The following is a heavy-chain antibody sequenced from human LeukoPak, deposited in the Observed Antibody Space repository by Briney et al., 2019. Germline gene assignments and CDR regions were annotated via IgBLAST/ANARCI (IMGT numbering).Heavy chain of an antibody. CDR1: GYTFTSYG. J-gene: IGHJ4*02. Sequence: ASVKVSCKASGYTFTSYGISWVRQAPGQGLEWMGWISPYNGDTKYVQKLQGRVTMTKDTSTNTAYMELRSLRSDDTAVYYCARVLPRLSWGEFDYWGQGTLVTVSS. CDR2: ISPYNGDT. V-gene: IGHV1-18*01. CDR3: ARVLPRLSWGEFDY. D-gene: IGHD3-16*01.